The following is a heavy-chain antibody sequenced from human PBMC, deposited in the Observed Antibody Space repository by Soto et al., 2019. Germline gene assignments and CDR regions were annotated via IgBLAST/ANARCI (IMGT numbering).Heavy chain of an antibody. D-gene: IGHD2-21*01. V-gene: IGHV4-61*01. J-gene: IGHJ4*02. CDR1: GGPVSSGSYY. CDR3: AREPLGEGYFDY. CDR2: VYYSGST. Sequence: SETLSLTCTVSGGPVSSGSYYWSWIRQPPGKGLEWIGYVYYSGSTNYNPSLKSRVTISVDTSKNQFSLKLSSVTAADTAVYYCAREPLGEGYFDYWGQGTLVTVSS.